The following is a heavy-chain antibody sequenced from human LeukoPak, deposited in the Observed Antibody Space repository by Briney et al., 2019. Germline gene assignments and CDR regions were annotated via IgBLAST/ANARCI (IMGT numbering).Heavy chain of an antibody. CDR2: INPSRGST. CDR1: GYTFTSYY. J-gene: IGHJ4*02. D-gene: IGHD3-3*01. Sequence: GASLKVSCKASGYTFTSYYMHWVRQAPGQGLEWLGIINPSRGSTSYAQKFQGRVTMTRDTSTSTVYMELSSLRSEDTAVYYCAGDLFWRGDIDYWGQGTLVTVSS. CDR3: AGDLFWRGDIDY. V-gene: IGHV1-46*03.